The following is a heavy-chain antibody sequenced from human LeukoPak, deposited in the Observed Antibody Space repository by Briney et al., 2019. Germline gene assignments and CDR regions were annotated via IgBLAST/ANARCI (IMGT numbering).Heavy chain of an antibody. V-gene: IGHV3-30*04. CDR3: ARTKGNYGPLDY. D-gene: IGHD3-10*01. CDR1: GFTFSSYA. J-gene: IGHJ4*02. Sequence: GGSLRLSCAASGFTFSSYAMHWVRQAPGKGLEWVAVISYDGSNQYYADSVKGRFTISRDNSKNTLFLQTNSLRPEDTAVYYCARTKGNYGPLDYWGQGTLVTVSS. CDR2: ISYDGSNQ.